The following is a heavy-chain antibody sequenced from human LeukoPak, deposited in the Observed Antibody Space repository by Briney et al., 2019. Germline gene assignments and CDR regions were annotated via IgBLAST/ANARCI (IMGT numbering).Heavy chain of an antibody. CDR1: GFTFSSYG. CDR3: ARDLYSSGWSDY. Sequence: GGSLRLSCAASGFTFSSYGMPWVRQAPGKGLEWVAVIWYDGSNKYYADSVKGRFTISRDNSKNTLYLQMNSLRAEDTAVYYCARDLYSSGWSDYWGQGTLVTVSS. J-gene: IGHJ4*02. CDR2: IWYDGSNK. D-gene: IGHD6-19*01. V-gene: IGHV3-33*01.